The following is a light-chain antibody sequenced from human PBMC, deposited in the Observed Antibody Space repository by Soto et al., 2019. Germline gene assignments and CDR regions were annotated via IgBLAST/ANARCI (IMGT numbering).Light chain of an antibody. CDR2: DAS. J-gene: IGKJ4*01. CDR3: QQRSNWPLLT. Sequence: EIVLSQSPATLSLSPGERATLSCRASQSVGSYLAWYQQKPGQAPRLLIYDASNRATDIPARFSGSGSGTDSTLTISSLEPEDFAVYYCQQRSNWPLLTFGGGTKVEIK. CDR1: QSVGSY. V-gene: IGKV3-11*01.